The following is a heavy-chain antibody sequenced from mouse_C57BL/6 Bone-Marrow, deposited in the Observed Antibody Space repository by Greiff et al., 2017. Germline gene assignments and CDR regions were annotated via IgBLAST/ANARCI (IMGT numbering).Heavy chain of an antibody. CDR2: INSDGGST. CDR1: EYEFPSHD. V-gene: IGHV5-2*01. J-gene: IGHJ2*01. Sequence: EVQVVESGGGLVQPGESLKLSCESNEYEFPSHDMSWVRKTPEKRLELVAAINSDGGSTYYPDTMERRFIISRDNTKKTLYLQMSSLRSEDTAMYYCARPITTREGFDYWGQGTTLTVSS. D-gene: IGHD2-4*01. CDR3: ARPITTREGFDY.